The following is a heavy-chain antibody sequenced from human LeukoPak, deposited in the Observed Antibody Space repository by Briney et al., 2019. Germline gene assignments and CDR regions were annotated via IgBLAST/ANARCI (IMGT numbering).Heavy chain of an antibody. J-gene: IGHJ4*02. D-gene: IGHD3/OR15-3a*01. CDR1: GGSISSGGYY. V-gene: IGHV4-31*03. Sequence: PSETLSLTCTVSGGSISSGGYYWSWLRQHPGKGLEWIGYIYYSGSTYYNPSLKSRLTISVDTSKNQFSLKLSSVTAADTAVYYCARGGQSHFDYWGQGTLVTVSS. CDR3: ARGGQSHFDY. CDR2: IYYSGST.